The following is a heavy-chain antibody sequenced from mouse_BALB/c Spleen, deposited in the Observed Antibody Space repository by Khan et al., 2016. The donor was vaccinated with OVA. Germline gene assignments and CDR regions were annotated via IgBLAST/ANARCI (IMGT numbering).Heavy chain of an antibody. D-gene: IGHD1-2*01. CDR3: ARDVHYYGSRGAMDN. V-gene: IGHV1-4*01. Sequence: VQLQESGAELARPGASVKMSCKASGYTFTSYTMHWVKQRPGQGLEWIGYIIPSTVYTNYNQKFKDKATLTADKSSSTAYMQLRSLNSEDSAVYYCARDVHYYGSRGAMDNWGQGTSVTVSS. J-gene: IGHJ4*01. CDR1: GYTFTSYT. CDR2: IIPSTVYT.